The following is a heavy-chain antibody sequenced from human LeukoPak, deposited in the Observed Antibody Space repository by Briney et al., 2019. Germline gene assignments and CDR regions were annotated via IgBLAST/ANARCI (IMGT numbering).Heavy chain of an antibody. V-gene: IGHV3-53*01. Sequence: PGGSLRLSCAASGITVSSNYMSWVRQPPGKGLEWVSVLYSGGTTYYTDSVKGRFTISRDNSKNTVYLQMNSLRAEDTAVYYCASSEPPSYYYDSSGYSDYWGQGTLVTVSS. CDR1: GITVSSNY. J-gene: IGHJ4*02. CDR3: ASSEPPSYYYDSSGYSDY. D-gene: IGHD3-22*01. CDR2: LYSGGTT.